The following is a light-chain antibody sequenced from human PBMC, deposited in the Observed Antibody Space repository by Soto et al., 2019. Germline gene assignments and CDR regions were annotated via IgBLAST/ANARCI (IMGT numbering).Light chain of an antibody. CDR3: QQYNSFPT. V-gene: IGKV1-5*03. Sequence: DIQMTQSPSTLSASVGDRVTITCRASQSISCWLAWYQQKPGKAPKILIYKASSLESGVPSRFSGSGSGTEFTLTISSLQPDDFATYYCQQYNSFPTFGQGTKVEIK. J-gene: IGKJ1*01. CDR2: KAS. CDR1: QSISCW.